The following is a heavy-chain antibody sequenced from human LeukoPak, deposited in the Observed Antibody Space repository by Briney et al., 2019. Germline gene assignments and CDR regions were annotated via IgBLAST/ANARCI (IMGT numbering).Heavy chain of an antibody. CDR2: TSYNWDAT. D-gene: IGHD6-25*01. CDR3: AKGAAAGIRGYFDY. Sequence: GGSLRLSCVASGFTFDDYAMHWVRQAPGKGLEWVSGTSYNWDATGYADSVKGRFTVSRDNAKNSLYLQMNTLTSEDTALYYCAKGAAAGIRGYFDYWGQGILVTVSS. CDR1: GFTFDDYA. J-gene: IGHJ4*02. V-gene: IGHV3-9*01.